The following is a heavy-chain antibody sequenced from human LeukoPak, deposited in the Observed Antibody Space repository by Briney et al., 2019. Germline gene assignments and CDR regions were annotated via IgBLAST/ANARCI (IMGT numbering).Heavy chain of an antibody. V-gene: IGHV3-30*03. CDR3: ARDTAYYDSSGPSVD. CDR2: ISYDGSNK. J-gene: IGHJ4*02. Sequence: PGRSLRLSCAASGFTFSSYGMHWVRQAPGKGLEWVAVISYDGSNKYYADSVKGRFTISRDNSKNTLYLQMNSLRAEDTAVYYCARDTAYYDSSGPSVDWGQGTLVTVSS. CDR1: GFTFSSYG. D-gene: IGHD3-22*01.